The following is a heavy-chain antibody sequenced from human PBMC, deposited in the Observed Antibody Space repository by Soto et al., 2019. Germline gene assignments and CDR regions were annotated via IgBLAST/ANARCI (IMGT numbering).Heavy chain of an antibody. CDR2: IYYSGST. J-gene: IGHJ4*02. CDR1: GASVSSATYY. CDR3: ARDGGDKYYYDRGMFDY. Sequence: PSETLSLTCTVSGASVSSATYYWNWIRQPPGKGLEWIGYIYYSGSTNYNPSLKSRVTISVDMSKNQFSLKLSSVTAADTAVYYCARDGGDKYYYDRGMFDYWGQGTLVTVSS. V-gene: IGHV4-61*01. D-gene: IGHD3-22*01.